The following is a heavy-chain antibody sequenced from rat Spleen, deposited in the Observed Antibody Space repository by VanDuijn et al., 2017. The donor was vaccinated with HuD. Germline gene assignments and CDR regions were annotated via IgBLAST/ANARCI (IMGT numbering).Heavy chain of an antibody. J-gene: IGHJ2*01. Sequence: EVQLVESGGGLVQPGRSMKLSCAASGFTFSNYDMAWVRQAPTKGLEWVASISPSGTGTYYRDSVKGRFTVSRDNAKSSLYLQMDSLRSEDTATYYCTRHPDYSNYFDYWGQGVMVTVSS. D-gene: IGHD1-1*01. CDR1: GFTFSNYD. CDR2: ISPSGTGT. V-gene: IGHV5-25*01. CDR3: TRHPDYSNYFDY.